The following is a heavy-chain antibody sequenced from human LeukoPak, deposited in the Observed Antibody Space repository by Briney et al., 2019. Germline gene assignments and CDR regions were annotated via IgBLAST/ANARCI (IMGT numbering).Heavy chain of an antibody. CDR1: GGSISRYY. D-gene: IGHD6-19*01. J-gene: IGHJ4*02. CDR2: IYYSGST. CDR3: ARHVYSSGWYVDYFDY. Sequence: SETLSLTCTVSGGSISRYYWSWVRQPPGKGLEWVWYIYYSGSTNYNSSLKNRVTIAVNTSKNQFSLKLSSVTAADTAVYYCARHVYSSGWYVDYFDYWGQGTLVTVSS. V-gene: IGHV4-59*08.